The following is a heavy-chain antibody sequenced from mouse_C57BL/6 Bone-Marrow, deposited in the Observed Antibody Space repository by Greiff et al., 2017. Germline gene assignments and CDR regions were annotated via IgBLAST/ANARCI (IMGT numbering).Heavy chain of an antibody. J-gene: IGHJ3*01. CDR2: INPSSGYT. D-gene: IGHD1-1*02. CDR3: ARLWAFAY. CDR1: GYTFTSYW. V-gene: IGHV1-7*01. Sequence: QVQLKQSGAELAKPGASVKLSCKASGYTFTSYWMHWVKQRPGQGLEWIGYINPSSGYTKYNQKFKDKATLTAEKSSSTAYMQLSSLTYEDSAVYYCARLWAFAYWGQGTLVTVSA.